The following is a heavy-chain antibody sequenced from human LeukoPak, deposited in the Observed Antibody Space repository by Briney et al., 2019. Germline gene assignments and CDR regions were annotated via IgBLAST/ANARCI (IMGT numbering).Heavy chain of an antibody. Sequence: GGSLRLSCAASGFTFSSYAMSWVRQAPGKGLEWVSAISGSGGSTYYADSVNGRFTISRDNSKNTLYLQMNSLRAEDTAVYYCAKDGITMIVVLYSFDYWGQGTLVTVSS. CDR2: ISGSGGST. V-gene: IGHV3-23*01. CDR1: GFTFSSYA. D-gene: IGHD3-22*01. CDR3: AKDGITMIVVLYSFDY. J-gene: IGHJ4*02.